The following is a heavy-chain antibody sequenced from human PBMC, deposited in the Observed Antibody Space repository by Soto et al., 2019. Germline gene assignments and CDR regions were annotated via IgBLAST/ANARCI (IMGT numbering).Heavy chain of an antibody. Sequence: SDTLSLTCPFSGVYISSYYWSLIRPHPGKGLEWIGYIYYSGSTNYNPSLKSRVTISVDTSKNQFSLKLSSVTAADTAVYYCARSPVRDYVWGSYRYRGSLGRGFDIWGQGTMVNV. D-gene: IGHD3-16*02. V-gene: IGHV4-59*01. CDR1: GVYISSYY. J-gene: IGHJ3*02. CDR2: IYYSGST. CDR3: ARSPVRDYVWGSYRYRGSLGRGFDI.